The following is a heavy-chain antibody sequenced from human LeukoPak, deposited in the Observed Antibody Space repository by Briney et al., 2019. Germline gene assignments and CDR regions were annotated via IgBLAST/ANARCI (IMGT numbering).Heavy chain of an antibody. CDR1: GYTFTGYY. V-gene: IGHV1-2*02. D-gene: IGHD3-3*01. CDR3: ARDSRPTYYDFWSGYYMDY. Sequence: ASVKVSCKASGYTFTGYYMHWVRQAPGQGLEWMGWINPNSGGTNYAQKFQGRVTMTRDTSISTAYMELSRLRSDDTAVYYCARDSRPTYYDFWSGYYMDYWGQGTLVTVSS. J-gene: IGHJ4*02. CDR2: INPNSGGT.